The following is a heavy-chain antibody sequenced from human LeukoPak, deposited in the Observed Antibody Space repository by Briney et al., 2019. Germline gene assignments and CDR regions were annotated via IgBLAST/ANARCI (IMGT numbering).Heavy chain of an antibody. CDR2: ISGSGGST. D-gene: IGHD5-18*01. CDR3: AKDLHSYGLRWYFDY. CDR1: GFTFSSYA. Sequence: GGSLRLSCAASGFTFSSYAMSWVRQAPGKGLEWVSAISGSGGSTYSADSVEGRFTISRDNSKNTLYLQMNSLRAEDTAVYYCAKDLHSYGLRWYFDYWGQGTLVTVSS. V-gene: IGHV3-23*01. J-gene: IGHJ4*02.